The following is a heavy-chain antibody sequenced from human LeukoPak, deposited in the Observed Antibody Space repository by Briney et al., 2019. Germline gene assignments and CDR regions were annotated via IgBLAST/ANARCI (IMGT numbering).Heavy chain of an antibody. V-gene: IGHV4-39*07. CDR3: ASFYCSGGSCYQYYYYYYMDV. Sequence: PSETLSLTCTASGGSISSYYWGWIRQPPGKGLEWIGSIYYSGSTYYNPSLKSRVTISVDTSKNQFSLKLSSVTAADTAVYYCASFYCSGGSCYQYYYYYYMDVWGKGTTVTISS. CDR2: IYYSGST. D-gene: IGHD2-15*01. CDR1: GGSISSYY. J-gene: IGHJ6*03.